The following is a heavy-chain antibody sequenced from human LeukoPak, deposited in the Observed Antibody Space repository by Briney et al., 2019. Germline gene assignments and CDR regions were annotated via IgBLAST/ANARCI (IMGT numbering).Heavy chain of an antibody. CDR3: ARGPAGYN. D-gene: IGHD1-1*01. CDR1: GFTVSSNH. V-gene: IGHV3-53*01. Sequence: WGSLRLSCAASGFTVSSNHISWVRQAPWKWLDLVSVIYSGGSTDYADSVKGRFTISRDNLKNTLYLQMNSLRAEDTAVYYCARGPAGYNWGQGTLVTFSS. J-gene: IGHJ4*02. CDR2: IYSGGST.